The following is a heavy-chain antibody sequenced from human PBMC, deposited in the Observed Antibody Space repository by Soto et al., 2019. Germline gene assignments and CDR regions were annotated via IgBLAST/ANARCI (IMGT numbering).Heavy chain of an antibody. J-gene: IGHJ4*02. CDR2: IKPDGRET. CDR3: VKSHYGFRAG. Sequence: PGGSLRLSGAASVFTFNSFWMGWVRQAPGKGLEWVANIKPDGRETYYVDSVKGRFTISRDNAKSSLYLQMNSVRAEDTAVYYCVKSHYGFRAGGGQGTAVTVSS. CDR1: VFTFNSFW. D-gene: IGHD4-17*01. V-gene: IGHV3-7*01.